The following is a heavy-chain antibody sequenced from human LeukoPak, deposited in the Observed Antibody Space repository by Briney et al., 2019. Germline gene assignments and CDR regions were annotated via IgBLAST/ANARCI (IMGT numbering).Heavy chain of an antibody. Sequence: PGGSLRLSCAASGFTFSSYAMSWVRQAPGKGLEWVSSISSSSSYIYYAASVKGRFTISRDNAKNSLYLQMNSLRAEDTAVYYCARDLLGLPAATTIGYWGQGTLVAVSS. CDR2: ISSSSSYI. J-gene: IGHJ4*02. D-gene: IGHD2-2*01. CDR1: GFTFSSYA. CDR3: ARDLLGLPAATTIGY. V-gene: IGHV3-21*01.